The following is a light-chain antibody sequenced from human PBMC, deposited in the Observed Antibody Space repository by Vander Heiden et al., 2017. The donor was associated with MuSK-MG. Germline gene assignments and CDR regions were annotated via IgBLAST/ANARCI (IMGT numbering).Light chain of an antibody. Sequence: DIQTTLSPSPLSASVGDRVTITCRASQTISNYLNWYQKKVGRAPKLLIYAASNLQTGVPSRFGGSGSGTDFTLTITSLQPEDFATYYCQQSYSTRYTFGQGTKLEIK. J-gene: IGKJ2*01. V-gene: IGKV1-39*01. CDR2: AAS. CDR1: QTISNY. CDR3: QQSYSTRYT.